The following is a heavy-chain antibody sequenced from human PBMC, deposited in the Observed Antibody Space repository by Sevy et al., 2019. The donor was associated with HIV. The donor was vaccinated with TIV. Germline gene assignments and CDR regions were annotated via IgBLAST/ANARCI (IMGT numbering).Heavy chain of an antibody. CDR2: LSGSGGTT. D-gene: IGHD6-13*01. CDR1: GFTFFSHV. J-gene: IGHJ3*01. Sequence: GGSLRLSCAASGFTFFSHVMSWVRQAPGKGLEWVSRLSGSGGTTYYADSVKGRFSISRDNSKNKLYLQMSSLRIEDTAVYYCATGTTDSSISWVFDVWGQGTMVTVSS. V-gene: IGHV3-23*01. CDR3: ATGTTDSSISWVFDV.